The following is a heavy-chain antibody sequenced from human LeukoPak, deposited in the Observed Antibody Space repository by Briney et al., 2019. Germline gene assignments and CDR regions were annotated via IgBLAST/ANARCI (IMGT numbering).Heavy chain of an antibody. J-gene: IGHJ3*02. CDR2: IYIRGNT. V-gene: IGHV4-4*07. Sequence: PSETLSLTCTVSGGSINSYWSWIRQPAGKGLEWIGRIYIRGNTNYNPSLKSRVTMSGDMSKNQFSLKLSSVTAADTAVYYCARDHTGNDAFDIWGQGTMVTVS. D-gene: IGHD4-17*01. CDR1: GGSINSY. CDR3: ARDHTGNDAFDI.